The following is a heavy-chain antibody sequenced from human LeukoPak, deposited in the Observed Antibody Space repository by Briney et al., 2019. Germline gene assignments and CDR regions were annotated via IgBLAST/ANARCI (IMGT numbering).Heavy chain of an antibody. Sequence: SVKVSCKASGGTFSSYAISWVRQAPGQGLEWMGRIIPIFGIANYAQKFQGRVTITADKSTSTAYMELSSLRSEDTAVYYCARGVGDGYNLFDYWGQGSLVTVSS. CDR1: GGTFSSYA. D-gene: IGHD5-24*01. CDR3: ARGVGDGYNLFDY. CDR2: IIPIFGIA. J-gene: IGHJ4*02. V-gene: IGHV1-69*04.